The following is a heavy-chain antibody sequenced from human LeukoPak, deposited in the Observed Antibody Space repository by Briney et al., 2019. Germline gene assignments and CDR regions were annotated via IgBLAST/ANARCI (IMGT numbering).Heavy chain of an antibody. V-gene: IGHV1-8*01. Sequence: PLASVKVSCKASGYTFTSYDINWVRQATGQGLEWMGWMNPNSSNTSYAQKFQGRVTMTRNTSISTAYMELSSLRSEDTAVYYCARRVEQQLVYFDYWGQGTLVTVSS. CDR1: GYTFTSYD. D-gene: IGHD6-13*01. CDR2: MNPNSSNT. J-gene: IGHJ4*02. CDR3: ARRVEQQLVYFDY.